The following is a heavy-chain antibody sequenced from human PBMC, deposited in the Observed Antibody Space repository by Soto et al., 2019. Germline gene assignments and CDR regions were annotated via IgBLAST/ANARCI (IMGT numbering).Heavy chain of an antibody. V-gene: IGHV3-23*01. Sequence: EVQLLESGGGLVQPGESLRLSCAVSGFIFGNYMMTWVRQAPGKGLEWVSTIRDSGDSTYYADSVKGRFTISRDNLKNTLYFQMDSLGAEDPAVYYCAPHVYCSGASFHYDAFDIRGQGTMVTVSS. CDR2: IRDSGDST. CDR1: GFIFGNYM. D-gene: IGHD2-15*01. CDR3: APHVYCSGASFHYDAFDI. J-gene: IGHJ3*02.